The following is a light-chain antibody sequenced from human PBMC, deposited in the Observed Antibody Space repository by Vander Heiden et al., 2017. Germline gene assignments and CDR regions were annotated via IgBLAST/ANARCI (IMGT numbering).Light chain of an antibody. V-gene: IGKV1-9*01. J-gene: IGKJ4*01. CDR2: AAS. Sequence: DIQLTQSPSFLSASVGDRVTITCRASQGISSYLAWYQQKPVKAPKLLIYAASTLQSAVPSTFTGSGSGTEFTLTISSLQPEHIATYYCQQLNSYPLTFGGGTRVELK. CDR3: QQLNSYPLT. CDR1: QGISSY.